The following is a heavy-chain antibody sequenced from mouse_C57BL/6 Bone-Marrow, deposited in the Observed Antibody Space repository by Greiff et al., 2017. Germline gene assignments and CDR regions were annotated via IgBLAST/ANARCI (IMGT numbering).Heavy chain of an antibody. D-gene: IGHD1-1*02. Sequence: EVQLVESGGGLVKPGGSLKLSCAASGFTFSDYGMPWVRQAPEKGLEWVAYISSGSSTIYYADTVKGRFTISRDNAKNTLFLQMTSLRSEDTAMYYCAKYGLFAYWGQGTLVTVSA. V-gene: IGHV5-17*01. CDR3: AKYGLFAY. J-gene: IGHJ3*01. CDR2: ISSGSSTI. CDR1: GFTFSDYG.